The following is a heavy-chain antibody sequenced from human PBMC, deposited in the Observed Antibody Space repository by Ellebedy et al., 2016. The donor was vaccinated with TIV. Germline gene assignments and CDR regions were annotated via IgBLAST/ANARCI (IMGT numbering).Heavy chain of an antibody. CDR3: AREQSVSLPVAIYFDS. CDR1: GDTFTTYT. D-gene: IGHD2-2*01. Sequence: AASVKVSCKASGDTFTTYTIHWVRQAPGQGLEWMGWINVGDGDTKYSQRFQGRVTITRDTSASTAYMQLSSLRSEDTAVYYCAREQSVSLPVAIYFDSWGQGTLVTVSS. J-gene: IGHJ4*02. CDR2: INVGDGDT. V-gene: IGHV1-3*01.